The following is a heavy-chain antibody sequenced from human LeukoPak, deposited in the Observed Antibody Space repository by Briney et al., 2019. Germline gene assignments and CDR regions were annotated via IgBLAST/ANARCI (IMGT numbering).Heavy chain of an antibody. CDR1: GGSISSYH. J-gene: IGHJ3*02. D-gene: IGHD2-15*01. Sequence: PSETLSLTCTVSGGSISSYHWSWIRQPPGKGLEWIGYIYYSGSTNYNPSLKSRVTISVDTSKNQFSLKLSSVTAADTAVYYCARRVVVVASDVFDIWGQGTMVTVSS. V-gene: IGHV4-59*01. CDR2: IYYSGST. CDR3: ARRVVVVASDVFDI.